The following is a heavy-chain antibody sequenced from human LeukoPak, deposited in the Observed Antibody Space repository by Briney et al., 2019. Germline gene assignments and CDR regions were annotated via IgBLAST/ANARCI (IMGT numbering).Heavy chain of an antibody. Sequence: ASVKVSCKASGYTFTSYGISWVRQAPGQGLEWMGWISAYNGNTNYAQKLQGRVTMTTDTSTGTAYMELRSLRSDDTAVYYCAREAVLSGTYYFDYWGQGTLVTVSS. CDR3: AREAVLSGTYYFDY. CDR2: ISAYNGNT. CDR1: GYTFTSYG. V-gene: IGHV1-18*01. J-gene: IGHJ4*02. D-gene: IGHD6-19*01.